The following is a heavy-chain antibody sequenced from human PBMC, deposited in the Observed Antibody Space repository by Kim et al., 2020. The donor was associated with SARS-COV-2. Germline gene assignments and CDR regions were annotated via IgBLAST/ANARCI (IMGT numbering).Heavy chain of an antibody. CDR3: ARGGTYYYDSSGLDY. Sequence: GGSLRLSCAASGFTFSSYSMNWVRQAPGKGLEWVSSISSSSSYIYYADSVKGRFTISRDNAKNSLYLQMNSLRAEDTAVYYCARGGTYYYDSSGLDYWGQGTLVTVSS. D-gene: IGHD3-22*01. J-gene: IGHJ4*02. CDR1: GFTFSSYS. V-gene: IGHV3-21*01. CDR2: ISSSSSYI.